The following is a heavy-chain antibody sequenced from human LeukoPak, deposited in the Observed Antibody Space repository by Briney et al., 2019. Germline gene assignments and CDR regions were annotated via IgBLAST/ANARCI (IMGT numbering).Heavy chain of an antibody. D-gene: IGHD2-2*01. CDR3: ARDRGYCSSTSCYRGDAFDI. Sequence: ASVKVSCKASGYTFTGYYMHWVRQAPGQGPEWMGWINPNSGGTNYAQKFQGRVTMTRDTSISTAYMELSRLRSDDTAVYYCARDRGYCSSTSCYRGDAFDIWGQGTMVTVSS. CDR2: INPNSGGT. V-gene: IGHV1-2*02. J-gene: IGHJ3*02. CDR1: GYTFTGYY.